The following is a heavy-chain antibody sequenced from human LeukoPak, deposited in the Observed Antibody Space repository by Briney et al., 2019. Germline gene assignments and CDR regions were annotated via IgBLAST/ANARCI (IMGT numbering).Heavy chain of an antibody. Sequence: ASVKVSCKASGYTFTSYGISWVRQAPGQGLEWMGWISAYNGNTNYAQKLRGRVTMTTDTSTSTAYMELRSLRSDDTAVYYCAREQLGYSYGSHFLMDVWGQGTTVTVSS. CDR1: GYTFTSYG. CDR2: ISAYNGNT. D-gene: IGHD5-18*01. V-gene: IGHV1-18*01. CDR3: AREQLGYSYGSHFLMDV. J-gene: IGHJ6*02.